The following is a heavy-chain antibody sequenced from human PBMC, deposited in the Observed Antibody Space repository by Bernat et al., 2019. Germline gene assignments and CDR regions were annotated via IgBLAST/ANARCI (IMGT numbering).Heavy chain of an antibody. D-gene: IGHD4-17*01. V-gene: IGHV3-30-3*01. Sequence: QVQLVESGGGVVQPGRSLRLSCAASGFTFSSYAKHWVRQAPGKGLEWVAVISYDGSNKYYADSVKGRFTISRDNSKNTLYLQMNSLRAEDTAVYYCAREHGDFYRYYFDYWGQGTLVTVSS. J-gene: IGHJ4*02. CDR3: AREHGDFYRYYFDY. CDR2: ISYDGSNK. CDR1: GFTFSSYA.